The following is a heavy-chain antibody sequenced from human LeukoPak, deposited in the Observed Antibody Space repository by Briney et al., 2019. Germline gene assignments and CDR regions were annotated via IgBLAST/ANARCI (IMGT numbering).Heavy chain of an antibody. D-gene: IGHD3-10*01. CDR1: GGSFSGYY. CDR2: INHSGST. CDR3: ARGRSYYYGSGSPLDY. Sequence: SETLSLTCAVYGGSFSGYYWSWIRQPPGKGLEWIGEINHSGSTNYNPSLKSRVTISVDTSKNQFSLKLSSVTAADTAVYYCARGRSYYYGSGSPLDYWGQGTLVTVSS. V-gene: IGHV4-34*01. J-gene: IGHJ4*02.